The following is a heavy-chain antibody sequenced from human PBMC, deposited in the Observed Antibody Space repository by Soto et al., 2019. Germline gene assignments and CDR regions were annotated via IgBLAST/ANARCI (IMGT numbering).Heavy chain of an antibody. D-gene: IGHD5-12*01. CDR1: GFTFSNYA. V-gene: IGHV3-23*01. Sequence: GGSLRLSCAASGFTFSNYAMSWVRQAPGKGLEWVSTISGSGGSTYYADSVKGRFTISRDNSKNTLYLQVNSLRAEDTAVYYCAKDRIISGYFFLDYWGQGTLVTVSS. CDR3: AKDRIISGYFFLDY. J-gene: IGHJ4*02. CDR2: ISGSGGST.